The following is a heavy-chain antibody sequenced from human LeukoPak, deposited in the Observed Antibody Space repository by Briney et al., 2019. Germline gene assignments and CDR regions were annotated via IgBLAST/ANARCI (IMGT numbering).Heavy chain of an antibody. CDR3: ARGGSGSYFPQEY. CDR1: GFTFSSYA. CDR2: ISYDGSNK. D-gene: IGHD1-26*01. V-gene: IGHV3-30*04. Sequence: AGGSLGLSCAASGFTFSSYAMHWVRQAPGKGLEWVAVISYDGSNKYYADSVKGRFTISRDNSKNTLYLQMNSLRAEDTAVYYCARGGSGSYFPQEYWGQGTLVTVSS. J-gene: IGHJ4*02.